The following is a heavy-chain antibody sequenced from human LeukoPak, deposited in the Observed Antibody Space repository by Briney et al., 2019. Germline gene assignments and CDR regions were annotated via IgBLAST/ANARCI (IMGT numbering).Heavy chain of an antibody. CDR2: INENGSEK. D-gene: IGHD2-2*01. Sequence: GGAPRLSSVASGIRFSALWMNWVRQAPREGGELVASINENGSEKCYVDSVKGRFTISRDNPKTSLYLQLNSLRVDDTAVYFCARDSDAYDYWGQGTLVTVSS. V-gene: IGHV3-7*01. J-gene: IGHJ4*02. CDR3: ARDSDAYDY. CDR1: GIRFSALW.